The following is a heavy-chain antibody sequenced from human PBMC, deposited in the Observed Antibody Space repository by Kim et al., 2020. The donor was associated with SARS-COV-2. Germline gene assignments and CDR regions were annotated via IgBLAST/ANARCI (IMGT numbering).Heavy chain of an antibody. Sequence: PSYAQGFTARFVFSLDTSVSTEYLQSSSLKAEDTAVYYCAREEEQWLVLDYWGQGTLVTVSS. CDR3: AREEEQWLVLDY. D-gene: IGHD6-19*01. CDR2: P. J-gene: IGHJ4*02. V-gene: IGHV7-4-1*02.